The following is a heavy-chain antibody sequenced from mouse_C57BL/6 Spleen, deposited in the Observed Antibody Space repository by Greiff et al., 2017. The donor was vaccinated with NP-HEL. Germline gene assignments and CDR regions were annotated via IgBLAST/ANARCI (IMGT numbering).Heavy chain of an antibody. CDR2: ISSGSSTI. J-gene: IGHJ4*01. Sequence: EVQLVESGGGLVKPGGSLKLSCAASGFTFSDYGMHWVRQAPEKGLEWVAYISSGSSTIYYADTVKGRFTISRDNARNTLFLQMTSLRSEDTAMYYCARRGYYGSSSSMDYWGQGTSVTVSS. CDR3: ARRGYYGSSSSMDY. D-gene: IGHD1-1*01. CDR1: GFTFSDYG. V-gene: IGHV5-17*01.